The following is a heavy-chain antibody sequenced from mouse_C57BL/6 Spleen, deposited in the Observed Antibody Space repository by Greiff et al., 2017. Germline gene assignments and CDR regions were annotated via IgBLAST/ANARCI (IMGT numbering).Heavy chain of an antibody. Sequence: QVQLQQSGAELVRPGSSVKLSCKASGYTFTSYWMDWVKQRPGQGLEWIGNIYPSDSETHYNQKFKDKATLTVDKSSSTAYMQLSSLTSEDSAFYYCASCYYYGSSDSPFAYWGQGTLVTVSA. J-gene: IGHJ3*01. V-gene: IGHV1-61*01. CDR1: GYTFTSYW. CDR2: IYPSDSET. CDR3: ASCYYYGSSDSPFAY. D-gene: IGHD1-1*01.